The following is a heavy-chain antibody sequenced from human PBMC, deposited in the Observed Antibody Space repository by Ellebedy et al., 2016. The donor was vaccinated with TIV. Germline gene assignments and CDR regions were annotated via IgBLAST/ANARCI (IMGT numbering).Heavy chain of an antibody. D-gene: IGHD2-21*01. Sequence: GESLKISCAASGFTFSRSWMNWVSQAPGKGLEWVASIKQDGSKQNYVDSVKGRFTISRDNTQSSLYLQMNSLRAEDTAVYYCAREVGGGGAYWGQGTLVTVSS. CDR2: IKQDGSKQ. CDR3: AREVGGGGAY. V-gene: IGHV3-7*01. J-gene: IGHJ4*02. CDR1: GFTFSRSW.